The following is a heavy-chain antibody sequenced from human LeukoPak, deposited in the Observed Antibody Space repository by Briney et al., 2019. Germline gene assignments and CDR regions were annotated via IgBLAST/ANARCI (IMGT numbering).Heavy chain of an antibody. CDR2: IKPDGSGK. J-gene: IGHJ4*02. Sequence: GGSLRLSCAASGSAFSSYWMTWVRQAPGKGLEWVANIKPDGSGKNYVDSVKGRFTISGDNAKNSLYLQMRGLRVEDTAVYYCSSQPAVLDLDCWGQGALVTVSS. CDR3: SSQPAVLDLDC. D-gene: IGHD2/OR15-2a*01. CDR1: GSAFSSYW. V-gene: IGHV3-7*01.